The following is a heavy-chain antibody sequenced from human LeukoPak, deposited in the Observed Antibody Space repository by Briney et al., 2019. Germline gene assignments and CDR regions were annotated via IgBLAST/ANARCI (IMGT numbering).Heavy chain of an antibody. Sequence: GGSLRLSCAASGFTFSSDAMTWVRQAPGKGLEWVSSIDGSGGFTYYADSVKGRFTISRDNSKNTLYLQMNRLRAEDTAIYYCAKKPAGFDPWGQGTLVTVSS. CDR3: AKKPAGFDP. D-gene: IGHD1-14*01. J-gene: IGHJ5*02. CDR1: GFTFSSDA. V-gene: IGHV3-23*01. CDR2: IDGSGGFT.